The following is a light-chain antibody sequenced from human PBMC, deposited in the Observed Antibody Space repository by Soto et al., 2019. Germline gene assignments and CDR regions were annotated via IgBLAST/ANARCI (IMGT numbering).Light chain of an antibody. CDR3: CSFAGGFTFV. CDR1: SSDVGAYKY. Sequence: QSVLTQPRSVSGSPGQSVTISCAGTSSDVGAYKYVSWFQQHPGKAPKVIIYDVNKRPSGVPDRFSGSKSGNTASLTISGLQADDDADYYCCSFAGGFTFVFGTGTEVTVL. J-gene: IGLJ1*01. CDR2: DVN. V-gene: IGLV2-11*01.